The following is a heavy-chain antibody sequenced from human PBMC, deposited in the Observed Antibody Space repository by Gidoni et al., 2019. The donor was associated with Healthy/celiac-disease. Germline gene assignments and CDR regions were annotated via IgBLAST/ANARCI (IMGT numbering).Heavy chain of an antibody. V-gene: IGHV3-30-3*01. D-gene: IGHD3-16*01. CDR1: GFTFSSYA. Sequence: QVQLVESGGGVVQPERYLRLSCAAAGFTFSSYAMHWVRQAPGKGLEWVAVISYDGSNKYYADAVKGRFTISRDNSKNTLYLLMNSLRAEDTAVYYCARGVLGPYYYYMDVWGKGTTVTVSS. CDR3: ARGVLGPYYYYMDV. J-gene: IGHJ6*03. CDR2: ISYDGSNK.